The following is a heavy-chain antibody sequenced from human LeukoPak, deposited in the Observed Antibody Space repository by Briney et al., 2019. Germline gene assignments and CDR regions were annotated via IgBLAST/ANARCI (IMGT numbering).Heavy chain of an antibody. CDR2: ISSSSSYI. CDR1: GFTFSSYS. J-gene: IGHJ4*02. D-gene: IGHD4-17*01. V-gene: IGHV3-21*01. Sequence: GGSLRLSCAASGFTFSSYSMNWVRQAPGKGLEWVSSISSSSSYIYYADSVKGRFTVSRDNAKNSVYLQTNSRGAEDTAVYYCARDKWLTTTHYFDYWGQGTLVTVSS. CDR3: ARDKWLTTTHYFDY.